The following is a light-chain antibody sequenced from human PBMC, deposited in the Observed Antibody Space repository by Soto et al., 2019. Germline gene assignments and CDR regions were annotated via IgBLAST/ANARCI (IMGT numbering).Light chain of an antibody. CDR3: QQFNRYPHN. Sequence: AIQLTQSPSSLSASVGDRVTITCRASQGIGRYLAWYQQKPGKAPKLLIFAASTLEGGVPSRFTGSGSGTDFTLTISSLQPEDFATYYCQQFNRYPHNFGQGTRLDI. V-gene: IGKV1-13*02. CDR2: AAS. CDR1: QGIGRY. J-gene: IGKJ5*01.